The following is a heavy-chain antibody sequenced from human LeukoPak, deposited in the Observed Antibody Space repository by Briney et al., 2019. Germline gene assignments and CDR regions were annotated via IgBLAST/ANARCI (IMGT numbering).Heavy chain of an antibody. CDR2: FDYSGST. CDR3: ARRAGHSSGYPPGFDY. Sequence: PSETLSLTCTVSGGSISTYYWSWIRQPPGRGLEWIGYFDYSGSTNYNPSLKSRVTISVDTSKNQFSLKLSSVTAADTAVYYCARRAGHSSGYPPGFDYWGQGTLVTVSS. D-gene: IGHD3-22*01. J-gene: IGHJ4*02. CDR1: GGSISTYY. V-gene: IGHV4-59*08.